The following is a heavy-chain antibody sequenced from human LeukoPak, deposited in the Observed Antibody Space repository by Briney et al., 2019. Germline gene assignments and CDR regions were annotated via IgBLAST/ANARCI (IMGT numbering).Heavy chain of an antibody. J-gene: IGHJ4*02. V-gene: IGHV3-11*01. CDR3: ARVRGTARVRESDIVATIGVYYFDY. CDR2: ISSSGSTI. Sequence: GGSLRLSCAASGFTFSDYYMSWIRQAPGKGLEWVSYISSSGSTIYYADSVKGRFTISRDNAKNSLYLQMNSLRAEDTAVYYCARVRGTARVRESDIVATIGVYYFDYWGQGTLVTVSS. CDR1: GFTFSDYY. D-gene: IGHD5-12*01.